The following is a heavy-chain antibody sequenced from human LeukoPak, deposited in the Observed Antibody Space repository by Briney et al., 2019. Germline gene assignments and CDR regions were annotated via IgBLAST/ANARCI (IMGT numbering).Heavy chain of an antibody. Sequence: SQTLSLTCAVSGGSISSGGYSWSWIRQPPGKGLEWIGYIYYSGSTYYNPSLKSRVTISVDTSKNQFSLKLSSVTAADTAVYYCARADCSGGSCSFDYWGQGTLVTVSS. J-gene: IGHJ4*02. CDR1: GGSISSGGYS. CDR2: IYYSGST. D-gene: IGHD2-15*01. V-gene: IGHV4-30-4*07. CDR3: ARADCSGGSCSFDY.